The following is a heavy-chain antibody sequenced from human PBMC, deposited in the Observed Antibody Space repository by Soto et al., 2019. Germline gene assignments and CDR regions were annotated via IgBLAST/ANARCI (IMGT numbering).Heavy chain of an antibody. CDR3: AHIPHFYQYDWFDL. J-gene: IGHJ5*02. Sequence: QITLKGSGPPLVKPTQTLTLTWTFSGLSLTTRGVGVGWIRQPPGKALECLALIYWDDDKRYSPSLQSRLSITKDTSKIQVVLTMSNVDPVDTATYCCAHIPHFYQYDWFDLWGQGTLVSVSS. D-gene: IGHD3-3*02. CDR2: IYWDDDK. CDR1: GLSLTTRGVG. V-gene: IGHV2-5*02.